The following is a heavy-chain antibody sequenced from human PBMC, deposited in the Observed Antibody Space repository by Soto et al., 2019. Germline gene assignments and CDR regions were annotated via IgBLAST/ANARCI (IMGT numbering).Heavy chain of an antibody. CDR1: GFTFSGSA. J-gene: IGHJ4*02. CDR2: IRSKANSYAT. Sequence: GGSLRLSCAASGFTFSGSAMHWVRQASGKGLEWVGRIRSKANSYATAYAASVKGRFTISREDSKNTAYLQMNSLKTADTAVYYCTRDGYKNYWGQGTLVTVSS. CDR3: TRDGYKNY. D-gene: IGHD5-12*01. V-gene: IGHV3-73*01.